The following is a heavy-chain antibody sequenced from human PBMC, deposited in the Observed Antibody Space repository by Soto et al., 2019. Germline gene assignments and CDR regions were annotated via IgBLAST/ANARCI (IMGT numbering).Heavy chain of an antibody. D-gene: IGHD5-18*01. V-gene: IGHV4-39*01. CDR2: IYYSGST. Sequence: SETLSLTCTVSGVSISSSSYYWGWIRQPPGKGLEWIGSIYYSGSTYYNPSLKSRVTISVDTSKNQFSLKLSSVTAADTAVYYCARLIGGYSYGSRDYWGQGTLVTVSS. CDR3: ARLIGGYSYGSRDY. J-gene: IGHJ4*02. CDR1: GVSISSSSYY.